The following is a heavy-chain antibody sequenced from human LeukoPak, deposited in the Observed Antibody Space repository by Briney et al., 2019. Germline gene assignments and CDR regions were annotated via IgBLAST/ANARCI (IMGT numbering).Heavy chain of an antibody. CDR3: ARDVSTGRYYYYGMDV. CDR1: GFTFSSYS. J-gene: IGHJ6*02. CDR2: ISSSSSYI. Sequence: PGGSLRLSCAASGFTFSSYSMNWVRQAPGKGLEWVSSISSSSSYIYYADSVKGRFTISRDNAKNSLYLQMNSLRAEDTAVYYCARDVSTGRYYYYGMDVWGQGTTVTVSS. D-gene: IGHD5/OR15-5a*01. V-gene: IGHV3-21*01.